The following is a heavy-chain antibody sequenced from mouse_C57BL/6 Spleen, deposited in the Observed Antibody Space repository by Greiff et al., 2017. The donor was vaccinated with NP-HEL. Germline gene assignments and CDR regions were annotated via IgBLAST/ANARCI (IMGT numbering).Heavy chain of an antibody. J-gene: IGHJ1*03. CDR3: ARAGLLRWYFDV. V-gene: IGHV5-16*01. CDR1: GFTFSDYY. D-gene: IGHD1-1*01. CDR2: INYDGSST. Sequence: VESEGGLVQPGSSMKLSCTASGFTFSDYYMAWVRQVPEKGLEWVANINYDGSSTYYLDSLKSRFIISRDNAQNILYLQMSSLKSEDTATYYCARAGLLRWYFDVWGTGTTVTVSS.